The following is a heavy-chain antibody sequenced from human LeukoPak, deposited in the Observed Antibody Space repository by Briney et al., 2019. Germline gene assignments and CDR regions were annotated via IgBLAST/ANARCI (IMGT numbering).Heavy chain of an antibody. CDR1: GYTFTSYG. V-gene: IGHV1-46*01. J-gene: IGHJ3*01. Sequence: ASVKVSCKASGYTFTSYGISWVRQAPGQVLEWMGLINPDGGNTNYAQNFQGRVTLTRDTSTSTVYMELSSLRSEDTAIYYCARIRDGYNDAYDLWGQGTVVTVPS. CDR3: ARIRDGYNDAYDL. D-gene: IGHD5-24*01. CDR2: INPDGGNT.